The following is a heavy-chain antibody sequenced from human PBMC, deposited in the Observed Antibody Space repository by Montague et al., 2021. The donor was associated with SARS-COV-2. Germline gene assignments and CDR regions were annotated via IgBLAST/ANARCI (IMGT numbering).Heavy chain of an antibody. CDR3: ARALFYTSQGNGHFEH. CDR1: GWRISSGGHY. J-gene: IGHJ4*02. CDR2: IYYSGST. Sequence: TLSLTCTVSGWRISSGGHYWNWIRQVPGRGLEWIGYIYYSGSTYYNPSLKGRVSISVDTSRNQFSLKLKSLTAADTAIYFCARALFYTSQGNGHFEHWGLGTMVTVSS. V-gene: IGHV4-31*03. D-gene: IGHD2-2*02.